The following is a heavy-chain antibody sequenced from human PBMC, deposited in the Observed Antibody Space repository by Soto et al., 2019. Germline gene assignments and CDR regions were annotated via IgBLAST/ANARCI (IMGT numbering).Heavy chain of an antibody. CDR1: GVSISSNTYY. V-gene: IGHV4-39*01. D-gene: IGHD3-16*01. Sequence: QLQLQESGPGLVKPSATLSLTCTVSGVSISSNTYYWGWIRQPPGKVLEWIGSISFSGSTYYNPPIKRLVTISVDTSKNLFSLKMSSVTAADTAVYYCARLVWGWYFDYWGQGTLVTVSS. CDR3: ARLVWGWYFDY. J-gene: IGHJ4*02. CDR2: ISFSGST.